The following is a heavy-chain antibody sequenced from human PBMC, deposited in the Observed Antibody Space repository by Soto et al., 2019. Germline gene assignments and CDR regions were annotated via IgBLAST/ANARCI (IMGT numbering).Heavy chain of an antibody. CDR2: ITWDGGSK. D-gene: IGHD3-10*01. J-gene: IGHJ6*02. V-gene: IGHV3-43*01. CDR1: GFSFHDYT. CDR3: AKGSGGPYNERRTYYYYYGMDD. Sequence: GGSLRLSCEGSGFSFHDYTMHWVRQVPGKGLEWVSLITWDGGSKFYADSVKGRFTISRDNSKNSLFLQMNSLRSEDTGVYYCAKGSGGPYNERRTYYYYYGMDDWGQGTTVTVSS.